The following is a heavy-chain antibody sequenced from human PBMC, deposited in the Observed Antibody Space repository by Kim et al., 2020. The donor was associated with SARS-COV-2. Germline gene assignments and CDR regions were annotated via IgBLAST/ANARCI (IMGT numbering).Heavy chain of an antibody. D-gene: IGHD3-10*01. Sequence: GESLKISCKGSGYSFTSYWISWVRQMPGKGLEWMGRIDPSDSYTNYSPSFQGHVTISADKSISTAYLQWSSLKASDTAMYYCARGPAGLLWFGELWGYYYGMDVWGQGTTVTVSS. V-gene: IGHV5-10-1*01. CDR1: GYSFTSYW. CDR2: IDPSDSYT. J-gene: IGHJ6*02. CDR3: ARGPAGLLWFGELWGYYYGMDV.